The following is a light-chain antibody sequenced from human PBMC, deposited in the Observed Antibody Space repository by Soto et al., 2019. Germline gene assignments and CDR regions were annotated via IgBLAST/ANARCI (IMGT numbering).Light chain of an antibody. J-gene: IGKJ1*01. Sequence: ESALRQCPGTLSPSQGERARLSCWASQSVSNNYLAWYQQKPGQAPRLLIYGASNRATGIPDRFSGSGSGTDFTLTISRLEPEDFAVYYCQQYGSSGTFGQGTKVDIK. V-gene: IGKV3-20*01. CDR3: QQYGSSGT. CDR2: GAS. CDR1: QSVSNNY.